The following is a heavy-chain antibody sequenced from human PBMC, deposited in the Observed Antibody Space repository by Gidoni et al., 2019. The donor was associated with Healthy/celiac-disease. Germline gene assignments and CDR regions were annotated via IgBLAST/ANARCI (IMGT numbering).Heavy chain of an antibody. D-gene: IGHD3-3*01. CDR2: IYYSGST. CDR3: ARSERVVSYYYDYMDV. V-gene: IGHV4-31*03. Sequence: QVQRQESSPGLVKPSQPLYLTCTVSFGPLCSGGYYWSWIRQHPGKGLEWFGYIYYSGSTYYNPYLKSRVTISVDTSKNQFSLKLSSVTAADTAVYYCARSERVVSYYYDYMDVWGKGTTVTVSS. J-gene: IGHJ6*03. CDR1: FGPLCSGGYY.